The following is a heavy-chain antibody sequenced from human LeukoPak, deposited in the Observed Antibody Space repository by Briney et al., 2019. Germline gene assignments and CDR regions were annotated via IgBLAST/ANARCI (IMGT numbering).Heavy chain of an antibody. CDR2: IKQDGSEK. CDR3: AREAATGGGALDY. Sequence: GGSLRLSCAASGFTFSSYWMSWVRQAPGKGLEWVANIKQDGSEKYYVGSVKGRFTISRDNAKNSLYLQMNSLGAEDTAVYYCAREAATGGGALDYWGQGTLVTVSS. V-gene: IGHV3-7*01. J-gene: IGHJ4*02. CDR1: GFTFSSYW. D-gene: IGHD6-13*01.